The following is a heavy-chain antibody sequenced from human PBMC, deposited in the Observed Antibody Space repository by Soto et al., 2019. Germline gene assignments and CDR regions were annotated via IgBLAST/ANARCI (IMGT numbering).Heavy chain of an antibody. J-gene: IGHJ3*02. CDR1: GFDFSPYW. V-gene: IGHV3-74*01. Sequence: PGGSLRLSCAASGFDFSPYWMHWVRQAPGKGLEWISHIGGGSFAKIYADSVKCRFTISRDDAKNTLYLQMNNLRSEDTAVYYCVRDRGYPDSFDSWGQG. CDR3: VRDRGYPDSFDS. CDR2: IGGGSFAK. D-gene: IGHD3-10*01.